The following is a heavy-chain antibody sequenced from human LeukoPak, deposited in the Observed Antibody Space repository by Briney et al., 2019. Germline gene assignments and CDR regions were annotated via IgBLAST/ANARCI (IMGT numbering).Heavy chain of an antibody. D-gene: IGHD3-9*01. Sequence: SETLSLTCTVSGGSISSYYWSWIRQPPGKGLEWIGYIYYSGSTSYNPSLKSRITISVDTSKKQFSLKLSSVTAADTAVYYCARPYTIFRPSGFDPWGQGTLVTVSS. J-gene: IGHJ5*02. CDR2: IYYSGST. CDR3: ARPYTIFRPSGFDP. V-gene: IGHV4-59*12. CDR1: GGSISSYY.